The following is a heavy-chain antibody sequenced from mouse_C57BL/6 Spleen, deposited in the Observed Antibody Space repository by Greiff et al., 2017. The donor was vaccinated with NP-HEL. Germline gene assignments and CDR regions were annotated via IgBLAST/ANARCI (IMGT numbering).Heavy chain of an antibody. CDR2: ISYDGSN. J-gene: IGHJ2*01. CDR1: GYSITSGYY. Sequence: VQLQQSGPGLVKPSQSLSLTCSVTGYSITSGYYWNWIRQFPGNKLEWMGYISYDGSNNYNPSLKNRISITRDTSKNQFFLKLNSVTTEDTATYYCARDGYYGGVYFDYWGQGTTLTVSS. CDR3: ARDGYYGGVYFDY. V-gene: IGHV3-6*01. D-gene: IGHD2-3*01.